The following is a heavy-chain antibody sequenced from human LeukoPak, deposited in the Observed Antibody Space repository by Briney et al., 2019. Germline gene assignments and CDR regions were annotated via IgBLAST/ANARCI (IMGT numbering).Heavy chain of an antibody. CDR1: GYXFTSYW. Sequence: GESLKISCNGSGYXFTSYWIGWVRQMPGKGLEWMGIIYPGDSDTRYSPSFQGQVTISADKSISTAYLQWSSLKASDTAMYYCARPDYYDSSGYTGAFDIWGQGTMVTVSS. CDR3: ARPDYYDSSGYTGAFDI. D-gene: IGHD3-22*01. V-gene: IGHV5-51*01. J-gene: IGHJ3*02. CDR2: IYPGDSDT.